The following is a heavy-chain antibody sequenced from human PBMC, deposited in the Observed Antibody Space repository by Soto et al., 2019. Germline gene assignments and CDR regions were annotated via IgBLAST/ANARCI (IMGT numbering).Heavy chain of an antibody. CDR2: IWYDGSNK. Sequence: QEHLVQSGGGAVQPGRSLRLSCAASGSIFSGYGMHWVRQAPGKGLEWVAVIWYDGSNKYYADSVKGRFTISRDNSKNILYLQMDSLRDEDTAVYYCTSDGIGGTVFRGFCDYWGQGTLVTVSS. J-gene: IGHJ4*02. V-gene: IGHV3-33*01. D-gene: IGHD1-7*01. CDR1: GSIFSGYG. CDR3: TSDGIGGTVFRGFCDY.